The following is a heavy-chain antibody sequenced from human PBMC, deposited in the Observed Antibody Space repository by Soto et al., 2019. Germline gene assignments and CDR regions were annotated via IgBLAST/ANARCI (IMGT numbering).Heavy chain of an antibody. Sequence: GSLRLSCAASGFTFSSYWMSWVRQAPGKGLEWVANIKQDGSEKYYVDSVKGRFTISGDNAKNSLYLQMNSLRAEDTAVYYCAKMFYGSGSYFFDYWGQGTLVTVSS. CDR2: IKQDGSEK. CDR1: GFTFSSYW. CDR3: AKMFYGSGSYFFDY. D-gene: IGHD3-10*01. J-gene: IGHJ4*02. V-gene: IGHV3-7*01.